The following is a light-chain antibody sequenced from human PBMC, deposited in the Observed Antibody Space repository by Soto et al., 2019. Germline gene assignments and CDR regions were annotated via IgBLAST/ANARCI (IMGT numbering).Light chain of an antibody. CDR1: SSDVGGYNY. CDR2: EVT. Sequence: QSVLTHPASVSLSPGHSITISCTGTSSDVGGYNYVAWYQQHLGKAPKLLISEVTDRPSGVSNRFSGSKSGNTASLTISGLQADDEADYYCSSYISSSTYVFGPGTKVTVL. CDR3: SSYISSSTYV. J-gene: IGLJ1*01. V-gene: IGLV2-14*01.